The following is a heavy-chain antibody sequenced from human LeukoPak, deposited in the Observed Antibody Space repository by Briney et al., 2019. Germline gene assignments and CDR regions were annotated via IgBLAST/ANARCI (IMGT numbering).Heavy chain of an antibody. CDR1: GGSISSYY. J-gene: IGHJ3*02. D-gene: IGHD3-10*01. Sequence: SETLSLTCTVSGGSISSYYWSWIRQPPGKGLEWIGYIYYSGSTNYNPSLKSRVTISVDTSKNQFSLKLSSVTAADTAVYYCARAPGGDAFDIRGQGTMVTVSS. CDR3: ARAPGGDAFDI. CDR2: IYYSGST. V-gene: IGHV4-59*01.